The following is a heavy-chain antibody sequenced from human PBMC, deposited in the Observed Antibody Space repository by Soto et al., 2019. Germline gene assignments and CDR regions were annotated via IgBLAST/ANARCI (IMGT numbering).Heavy chain of an antibody. CDR2: IYYSGST. V-gene: IGHV4-59*01. J-gene: IGHJ6*02. CDR1: GGSIRSYY. CDR3: ARDRPWDYYYYGMDV. D-gene: IGHD7-27*01. Sequence: QVQLQESGPGLVKPSETLSLTCTVSGGSIRSYYWSWIRQPPGKGLEWIGYIYYSGSTNCNPPLMSRFTISVGTSKNQFCLKLSSVTAADTAVYYCARDRPWDYYYYGMDVWGQGTTVTVSS.